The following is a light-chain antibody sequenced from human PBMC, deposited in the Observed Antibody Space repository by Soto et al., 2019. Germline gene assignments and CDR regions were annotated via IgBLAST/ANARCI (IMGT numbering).Light chain of an antibody. CDR2: EVS. Sequence: QSALTQPASVSGSPGQSITLSCTGTSSDVGGYNYVSWYQQHPGKAPKLMIYEVSNRPSGVYNRFSGSKSGNTASLTISGLQAEDEADYYCSSYTSSSTYVFGTGTKLTVL. J-gene: IGLJ1*01. V-gene: IGLV2-14*01. CDR1: SSDVGGYNY. CDR3: SSYTSSSTYV.